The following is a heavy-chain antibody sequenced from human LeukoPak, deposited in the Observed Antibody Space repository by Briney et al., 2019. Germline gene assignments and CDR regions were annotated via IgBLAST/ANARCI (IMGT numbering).Heavy chain of an antibody. V-gene: IGHV3-30*04. CDR3: ASQYTSSRIFDD. D-gene: IGHD6-13*01. Sequence: GGSLRLSCAASGFTFSSYAMHWVRQAPGKGLEWVAVISYDGSNKYYADSVKGRFTISRDNSKNTLYLQMNSLRAEDTAVYFCASQYTSSRIFDDWGQGTLVTVSS. CDR1: GFTFSSYA. CDR2: ISYDGSNK. J-gene: IGHJ4*02.